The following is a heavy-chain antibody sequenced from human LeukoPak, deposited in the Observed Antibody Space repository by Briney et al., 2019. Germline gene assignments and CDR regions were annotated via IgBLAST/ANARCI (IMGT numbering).Heavy chain of an antibody. CDR2: VYYSGST. CDR3: ARHCGYNGACYYFDD. Sequence: KPSETLSLTCIVSGGCISSSSYYWGWIRQAPGKGLEWIGSVYYSGSTYYNPSLKSQVTISVDTSKNQFSLELTSVTAADTAVYYCARHCGYNGACYYFDDWGQGTLVTVSS. CDR1: GGCISSSSYY. J-gene: IGHJ4*02. V-gene: IGHV4-39*01. D-gene: IGHD5-12*01.